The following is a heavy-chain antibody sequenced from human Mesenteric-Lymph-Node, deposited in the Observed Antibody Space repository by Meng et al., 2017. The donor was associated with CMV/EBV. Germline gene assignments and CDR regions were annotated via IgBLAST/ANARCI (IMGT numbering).Heavy chain of an antibody. CDR2: ITSSGSPI. Sequence: GESLKISCAASGFTFSDYYISWIRQAPGKGLEWVSSITSSGSPIYYADSVKGRFTISRDNAKNSRYLQMNSLRGEDTAVYYCARSLATLVPYYYGMDVWGQGTTVTVSS. CDR3: ARSLATLVPYYYGMDV. CDR1: GFTFSDYY. D-gene: IGHD6-13*01. V-gene: IGHV3-11*04. J-gene: IGHJ6*02.